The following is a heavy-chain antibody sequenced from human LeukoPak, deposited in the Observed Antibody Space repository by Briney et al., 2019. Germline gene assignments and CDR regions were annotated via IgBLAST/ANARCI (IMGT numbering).Heavy chain of an antibody. D-gene: IGHD4-17*01. CDR2: ISSNGGST. Sequence: PGGSLRLSCAASGFTFSSYAMHWVRQAPGKGLEYVSAISSNGGSTYYANSVKGRFTISRDNAKNSLYLQMNSLRAEDTAFYYCAREGNYGAYWYFDLWGRGTLVTVSS. CDR1: GFTFSSYA. V-gene: IGHV3-64*01. J-gene: IGHJ2*01. CDR3: AREGNYGAYWYFDL.